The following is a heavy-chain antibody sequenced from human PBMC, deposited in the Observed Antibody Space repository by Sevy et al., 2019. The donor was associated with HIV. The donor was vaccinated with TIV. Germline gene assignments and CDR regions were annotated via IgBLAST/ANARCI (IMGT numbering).Heavy chain of an antibody. CDR2: VFPGDSQT. Sequence: GESLKISCEASGYNFISCWIAWVRQRPGKGLEWMGMVFPGDSQTRYGPTLEGHVTISVDKSIPAAHLQWDSLTASDTAIYFCARVGHLSLDAFDFWGPGTMVTVSS. V-gene: IGHV5-51*01. CDR3: ARVGHLSLDAFDF. CDR1: GYNFISCW. J-gene: IGHJ3*01.